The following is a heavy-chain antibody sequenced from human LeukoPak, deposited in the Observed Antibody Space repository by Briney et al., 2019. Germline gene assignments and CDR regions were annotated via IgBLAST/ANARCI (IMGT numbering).Heavy chain of an antibody. CDR2: INSDGSTT. D-gene: IGHD1-26*01. V-gene: IGHV3-74*01. Sequence: PGGSLRLSCAASGFTFSSYSMNWVRQAPGKGLEWVSSINSDGSTTNYADSVKGRFTISRDNDKNTLYLQMNSLRAEDTAVYYCARDRSGSPDYWGQGTLVTVSS. J-gene: IGHJ4*02. CDR1: GFTFSSYS. CDR3: ARDRSGSPDY.